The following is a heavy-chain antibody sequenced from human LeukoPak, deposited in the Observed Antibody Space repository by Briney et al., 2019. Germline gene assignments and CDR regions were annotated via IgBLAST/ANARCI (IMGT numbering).Heavy chain of an antibody. CDR3: ARVSRNDYGDYGIDY. CDR1: GGSFSGDY. Sequence: PSETLSLTCAVYGGSFSGDYWSWIRQPPGKGLEWIGEINHSGSTNYNPSLKSRVAISVDTSKNQFSLKLSSVTAADTAVYYCARVSRNDYGDYGIDYWGQGTLVTVSS. J-gene: IGHJ4*02. V-gene: IGHV4-34*01. D-gene: IGHD4-17*01. CDR2: INHSGST.